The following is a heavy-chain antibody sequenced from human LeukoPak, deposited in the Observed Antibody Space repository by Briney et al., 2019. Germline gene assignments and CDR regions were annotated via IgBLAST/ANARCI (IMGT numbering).Heavy chain of an antibody. V-gene: IGHV1-18*01. CDR3: ARVGMYNTVQY. CDR1: GYTFTSHG. CDR2: ISAYSDNT. Sequence: ASVKVSCKASGYTFTSHGISWVRQAPGQGLEWMGWISAYSDNTKYAQNFQGRVAMTTDTSTNTVYMELMSLRSDDTAVYYCARVGMYNTVQYWGQGTLVTVSS. J-gene: IGHJ1*01. D-gene: IGHD1-1*01.